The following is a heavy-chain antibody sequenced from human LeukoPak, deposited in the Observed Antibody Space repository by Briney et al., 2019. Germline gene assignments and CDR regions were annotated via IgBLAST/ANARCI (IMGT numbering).Heavy chain of an antibody. CDR1: GFTFSDYY. CDR2: ITNT. V-gene: IGHV3-11*06. CDR3: ARDSGKTYYYDSSGIFDY. D-gene: IGHD3-22*01. J-gene: IGHJ4*02. Sequence: GGSLRLSCAASGFTFSDYYMGWIRQAPGKGLECVSYITNTVKGRFTISRDNAKNSLYLQMNSLRAEDTAVYYCARDSGKTYYYDSSGIFDYWGQGTLVTVSS.